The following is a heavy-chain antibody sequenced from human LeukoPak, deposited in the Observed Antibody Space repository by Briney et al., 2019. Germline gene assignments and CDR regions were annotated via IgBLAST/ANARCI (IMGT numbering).Heavy chain of an antibody. D-gene: IGHD2-21*02. V-gene: IGHV3-7*01. J-gene: IGHJ5*02. CDR1: GVTFSSYW. CDR2: IKQDGSEK. Sequence: GGSLRLSCTASGVTFSSYWMSWVRQAPGKGLEWVANIKQDGSEKYYADSVKGRFTISRDNAKNSLYLQMNSLRAEDTAVYYCARDPMVTAINWFDPWGQGTLVTVSS. CDR3: ARDPMVTAINWFDP.